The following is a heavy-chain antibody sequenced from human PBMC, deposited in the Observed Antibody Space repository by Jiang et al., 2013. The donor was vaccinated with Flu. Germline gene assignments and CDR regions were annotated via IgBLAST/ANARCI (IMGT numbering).Heavy chain of an antibody. V-gene: IGHV4-4*07. Sequence: GSGLVKPSETLSLTCAVSGTSISSYYWSWIRQPAGKGLEWIGRIDTRGSTNYNPSLKSRVTVSVDTSKNLFSLKLSSVTAADTAVYYCARGFGHNYAIDAFDIWGQGTMVTVSS. CDR2: IDTRGST. CDR1: GTSISSYY. CDR3: ARGFGHNYAIDAFDI. J-gene: IGHJ3*02. D-gene: IGHD5-18*01.